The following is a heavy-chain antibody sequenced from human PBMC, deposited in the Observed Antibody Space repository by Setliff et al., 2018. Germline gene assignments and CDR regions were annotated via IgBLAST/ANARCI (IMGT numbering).Heavy chain of an antibody. Sequence: HPGKSLKISCAASGFTFGSYWMTWVCQAPEKGLEWVANIHQDGSERHYVDSVKGRFTISRDNAKNSLFLQMNILEVEDTAVYYCVRDWASGDDHWGRGTLVTVSS. V-gene: IGHV3-7*01. CDR3: VRDWASGDDH. CDR2: IHQDGSER. D-gene: IGHD3-10*01. CDR1: GFTFGSYW. J-gene: IGHJ4*02.